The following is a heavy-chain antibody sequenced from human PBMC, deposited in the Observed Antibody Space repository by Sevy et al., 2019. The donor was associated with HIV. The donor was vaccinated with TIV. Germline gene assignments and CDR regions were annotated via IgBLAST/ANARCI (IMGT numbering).Heavy chain of an antibody. V-gene: IGHV3-72*01. D-gene: IGHD6-13*01. CDR2: TRNKADSYST. CDR1: GFTFSDHY. CDR3: STHAGIAAAGRVFDY. Sequence: GGSLRLSCAASGFTFSDHYMEWVRQAPGKGLEWVGRTRNKADSYSTEYAASVKGRFTISRDDSKNSLYLQMNSLKTWDTALYYCSTHAGIAAAGRVFDYWGQGTLVTVSS. J-gene: IGHJ4*02.